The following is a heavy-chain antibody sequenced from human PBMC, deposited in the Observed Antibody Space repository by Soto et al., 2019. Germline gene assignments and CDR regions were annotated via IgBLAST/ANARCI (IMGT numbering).Heavy chain of an antibody. CDR2: INSAGTTT. CDR3: ARGDATRASTLVRH. J-gene: IGHJ1*01. Sequence: EVHLVESGGGLVQPGGSLRLSCAASGFTFSSYWMHWVRQAPGKGLVWVSNINSAGTTTTYADSVKGPFTISRDNAKNTLYLQMNSLRAEHTAVYYRARGDATRASTLVRHWGQGTLVIVSP. V-gene: IGHV3-74*01. CDR1: GFTFSSYW. D-gene: IGHD3-16*01.